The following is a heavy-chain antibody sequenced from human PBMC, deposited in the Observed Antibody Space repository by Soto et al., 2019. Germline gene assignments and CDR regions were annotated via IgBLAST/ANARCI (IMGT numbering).Heavy chain of an antibody. CDR1: GGSFSGYY. CDR2: INHSGST. J-gene: IGHJ6*03. Sequence: QVQLQQWGAGLLKPSETLSLTCAVYGGSFSGYYWSWIRQPPGKGLEWIGEINHSGSTNYNPSLKSRVTVSVDTSKNQFSLKLSSVTAADTAVYYCARGPRAAAGYYYMDVWGKGTTVTVSS. D-gene: IGHD6-13*01. V-gene: IGHV4-34*01. CDR3: ARGPRAAAGYYYMDV.